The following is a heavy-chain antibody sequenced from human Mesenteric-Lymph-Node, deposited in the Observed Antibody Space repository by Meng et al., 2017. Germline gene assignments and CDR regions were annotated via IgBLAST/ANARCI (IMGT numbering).Heavy chain of an antibody. Sequence: GGSLRLSCAASGFTVSSNYMSWVRQAPGKGLEWVSVIYSGGSTYYADSVKGRFTISRHNSKNTLYLQMNSLRAEDTAVYYCSSRIPVSGTPYYFAFWGQGTLVTVSS. CDR3: SSRIPVSGTPYYFAF. CDR2: IYSGGST. V-gene: IGHV3-53*04. J-gene: IGHJ4*02. D-gene: IGHD6-19*01. CDR1: GFTVSSNY.